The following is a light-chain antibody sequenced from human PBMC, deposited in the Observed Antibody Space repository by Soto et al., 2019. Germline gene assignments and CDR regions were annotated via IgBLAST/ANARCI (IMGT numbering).Light chain of an antibody. V-gene: IGKV3-15*01. J-gene: IGKJ2*01. CDR3: QQYHNGPPQYT. CDR2: GAS. CDR1: QSVASN. Sequence: IVMTQSPASLSVSPGDGATLSCRARQSVASNVAWYQPKPGQGPRLLIHGASTRAAGVPARVRGRGSATDVTLTISSLQSEDFAGYYGQQYHNGPPQYTLGQGTKLQIK.